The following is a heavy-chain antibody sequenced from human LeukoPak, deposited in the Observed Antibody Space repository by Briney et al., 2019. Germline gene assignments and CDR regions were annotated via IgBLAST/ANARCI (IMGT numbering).Heavy chain of an antibody. CDR3: ARDLWGGSYSPPSDY. CDR1: GFPFSGYS. D-gene: IGHD1-26*01. Sequence: GALRLSCTASGFPFSGYSMNWIRQAPGKGLEWVAVISYDGSNKYYADSVKGRFTISRDNSKNTLYPQMNSLRAEDTAVYYCARDLWGGSYSPPSDYWGQGTLVTVSS. CDR2: ISYDGSNK. J-gene: IGHJ4*02. V-gene: IGHV3-30*03.